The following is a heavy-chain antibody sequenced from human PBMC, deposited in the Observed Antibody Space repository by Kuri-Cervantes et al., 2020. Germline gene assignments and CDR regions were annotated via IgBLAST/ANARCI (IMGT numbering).Heavy chain of an antibody. V-gene: IGHV3-9*01. CDR1: GFTLDDYA. Sequence: GGSLRLSCAASGFTLDDYAMHWVRQAPGKGLEWVSGISWNSGSIGYADSVKGRFTISRDNAKNSLYLQMNSLRAEDTALYYCAKGRDYYDSSGYTPDAFDIWGQGTMVTVSS. CDR3: AKGRDYYDSSGYTPDAFDI. J-gene: IGHJ3*02. CDR2: ISWNSGSI. D-gene: IGHD3-22*01.